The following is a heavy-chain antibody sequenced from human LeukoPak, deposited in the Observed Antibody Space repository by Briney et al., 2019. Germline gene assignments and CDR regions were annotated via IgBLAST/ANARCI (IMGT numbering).Heavy chain of an antibody. Sequence: ASVKVSCKASGYTFTSYYMHWVRQAPGQGLEWMGIINPSGGSTSYAQKFQGRVTMTRDMSTSTVYMELSSLRSEDTAVYYCAREEQAGYYYGSGSRLGRMSYYMDVWGKGTTVTVSS. J-gene: IGHJ6*03. V-gene: IGHV1-46*03. CDR2: INPSGGST. CDR3: AREEQAGYYYGSGSRLGRMSYYMDV. CDR1: GYTFTSYY. D-gene: IGHD3-10*01.